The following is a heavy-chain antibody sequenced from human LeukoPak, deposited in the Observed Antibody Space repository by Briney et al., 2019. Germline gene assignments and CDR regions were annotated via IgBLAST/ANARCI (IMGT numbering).Heavy chain of an antibody. Sequence: SETLSLTCTVSGDSISSRTSDFWGWIRQSPGKGLEWIAEISYIGTTFYNPSLESRVTISVDTSKNQFSLKLSSVTAADTAVYYCARHNPQLASRIDYWGQGTLVTVSS. CDR2: ISYIGTT. CDR3: ARHNPQLASRIDY. J-gene: IGHJ4*02. D-gene: IGHD6-13*01. V-gene: IGHV4-39*01. CDR1: GDSISSRTSDF.